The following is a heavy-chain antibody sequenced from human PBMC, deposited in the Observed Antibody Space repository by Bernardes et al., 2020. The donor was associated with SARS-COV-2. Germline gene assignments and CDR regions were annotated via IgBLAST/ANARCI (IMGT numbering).Heavy chain of an antibody. CDR3: ARGMLGTYYYYYGMDV. D-gene: IGHD3-10*02. V-gene: IGHV3-48*02. CDR2: ISSSSSTI. Sequence: GGSLRLSCAASGFTFSSYSMNWVRQAPGKGLEWVSYISSSSSTIYYADSVKGRFTISRDNAKNSLYLQMNSLRDEDTAVYYCARGMLGTYYYYYGMDVWGQGTTVTVSS. J-gene: IGHJ6*02. CDR1: GFTFSSYS.